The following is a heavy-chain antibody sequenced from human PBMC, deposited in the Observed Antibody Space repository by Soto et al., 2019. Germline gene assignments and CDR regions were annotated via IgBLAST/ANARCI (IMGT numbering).Heavy chain of an antibody. Sequence: GASVQVSCKASGGTFSSYTISWVRQAPGQGLEWMGRIIPILGIANYAQKFQGRVTITADKSTSTAYMELSSLRSEDTAVYYCAANLRYPGAFDIWGQGTMVTVSS. D-gene: IGHD1-1*01. V-gene: IGHV1-69*02. CDR1: GGTFSSYT. J-gene: IGHJ3*02. CDR3: AANLRYPGAFDI. CDR2: IIPILGIA.